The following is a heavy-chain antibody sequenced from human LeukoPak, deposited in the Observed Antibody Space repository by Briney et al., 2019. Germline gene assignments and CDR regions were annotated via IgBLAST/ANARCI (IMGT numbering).Heavy chain of an antibody. CDR3: AAGSSWLDY. CDR2: ISISSSTI. V-gene: IGHV3-48*01. J-gene: IGHJ4*02. D-gene: IGHD6-13*01. Sequence: GGSLRLSCAASGFTFSSYSMNWVRQAPGKRLEWVSYISISSSTIYYADSVKGRFTISRDNANNSLYLQMNSLRAEDTAVYYCAAGSSWLDYWGQGTLVTVSS. CDR1: GFTFSSYS.